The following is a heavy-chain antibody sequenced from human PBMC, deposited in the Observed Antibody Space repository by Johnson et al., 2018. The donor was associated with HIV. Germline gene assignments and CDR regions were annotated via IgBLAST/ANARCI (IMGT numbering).Heavy chain of an antibody. J-gene: IGHJ3*02. D-gene: IGHD3-22*01. Sequence: VQLVESGGGLVQPGGSLRLSCIGSGFTFSHNWMSWVRQAPGKGPEWVANINHDVSAIHYVDSVKCRFTISRDNARKSLYLQMNSLRAEDTAVYYCAREWLYDALDIWGQGTMVTVSS. CDR2: INHDVSAI. CDR1: GFTFSHNW. V-gene: IGHV3-7*01. CDR3: AREWLYDALDI.